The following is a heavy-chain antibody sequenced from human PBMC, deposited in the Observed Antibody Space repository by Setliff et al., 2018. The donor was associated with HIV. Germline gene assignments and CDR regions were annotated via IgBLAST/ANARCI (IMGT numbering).Heavy chain of an antibody. CDR2: VTHSGTT. V-gene: IGHV4-34*01. D-gene: IGHD6-19*01. J-gene: IGHJ4*02. Sequence: NPSETLSLTCAVHGGPFSDHYWNWIRQSPGKGLEWIGEVTHSGTTTYDPSLKSRITISVDTSKNQFSLKLTSVTAADMGVYYCARGRKKTLAVSGTRYFDFWGQGTLVTVSS. CDR1: GGPFSDHY. CDR3: ARGRKKTLAVSGTRYFDF.